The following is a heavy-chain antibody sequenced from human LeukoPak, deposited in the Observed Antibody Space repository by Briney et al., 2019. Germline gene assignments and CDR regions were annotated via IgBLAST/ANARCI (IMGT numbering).Heavy chain of an antibody. Sequence: SETLSLTCTVSGGSISNSSYYWGWIRQPRGKGLEWIGSIYYSGSTYYNPSLKSRVTISVDTSKNQFSLKLSSVTAADTAVYYCARDWGGSGWDNYFDYWGQGTLVTVSS. D-gene: IGHD6-19*01. CDR2: IYYSGST. CDR3: ARDWGGSGWDNYFDY. J-gene: IGHJ4*02. CDR1: GGSISNSSYY. V-gene: IGHV4-39*07.